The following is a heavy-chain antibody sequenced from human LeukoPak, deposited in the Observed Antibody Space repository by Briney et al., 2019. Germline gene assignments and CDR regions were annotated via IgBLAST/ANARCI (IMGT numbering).Heavy chain of an antibody. CDR2: INHSGST. CDR1: GGSFSGYY. D-gene: IGHD3-22*01. V-gene: IGHV4-34*01. Sequence: PSETLSLTCAVYGGSFSGYYWSWIRQPPGKGLEWIGEINHSGSTNYNPSLKSRVTISVDTSKNQFSLKLSSVTAADTAVYYCARFRPTYYYDSSGSRGDYWGQGTLVTVS. CDR3: ARFRPTYYYDSSGSRGDY. J-gene: IGHJ4*02.